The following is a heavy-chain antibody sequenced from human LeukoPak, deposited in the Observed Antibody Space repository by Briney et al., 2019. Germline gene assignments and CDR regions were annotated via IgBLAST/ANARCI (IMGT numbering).Heavy chain of an antibody. CDR2: ISSSSSYI. J-gene: IGHJ4*02. D-gene: IGHD5-18*01. Sequence: GGSLRLSCAASGFTFSSYEMNWVRQAPGKGLEWVPFISSSSSYIYYADSVKGRFTISRDNSKNTLYLQMNSLRAEDTAVYYCARDPGYDYGLDYWGQGSLVIVSS. CDR3: ARDPGYDYGLDY. V-gene: IGHV3-21*01. CDR1: GFTFSSYE.